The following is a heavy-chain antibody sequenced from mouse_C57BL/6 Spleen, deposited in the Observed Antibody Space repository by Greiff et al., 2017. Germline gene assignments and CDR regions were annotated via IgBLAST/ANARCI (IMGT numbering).Heavy chain of an antibody. CDR3: ARETYYYGSSYGGFDV. Sequence: EVKLMESGPGLVKPSQSLSLTCSVTGYSITSGYYWNWIRQFPGNKLEWMGYISYDGSNNYNPSLKNRISITRDTSKNQFFLKLNSVTTEDTATYYCARETYYYGSSYGGFDVWGTGTTVTVSS. CDR1: GYSITSGYY. D-gene: IGHD1-1*01. J-gene: IGHJ1*03. V-gene: IGHV3-6*01. CDR2: ISYDGSN.